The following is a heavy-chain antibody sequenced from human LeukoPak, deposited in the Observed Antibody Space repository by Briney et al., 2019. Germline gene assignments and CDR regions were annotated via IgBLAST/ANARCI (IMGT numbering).Heavy chain of an antibody. J-gene: IGHJ3*02. CDR1: GVSITDYY. CDR3: ASTPLSDLDI. V-gene: IGHV4-59*01. Sequence: SETLSLTCSVTGVSITDYYWSWIRQPPGKGLEWIGYIYYKGYTNYSPSLKSRVTISMDTSKSQFSLKLRSVIAADTAVYYCASTPLSDLDIWGQGTMVIVSS. CDR2: IYYKGYT.